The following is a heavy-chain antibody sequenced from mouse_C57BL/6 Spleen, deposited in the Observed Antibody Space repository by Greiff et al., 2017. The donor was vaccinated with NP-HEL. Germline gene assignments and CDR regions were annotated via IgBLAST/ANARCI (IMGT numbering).Heavy chain of an antibody. J-gene: IGHJ3*01. CDR3: ARSGDYDYDWFAY. Sequence: VQLQESGAELVKPGASVKISCKASGYAFSSYWMNWVKQRPGKGLEWIGQIYPGDGDTNYNGKFKGKATLTADKSSSTAYMQLSSLTSEDSAVYFCARSGDYDYDWFAYWGQGTLVTVSA. CDR1: GYAFSSYW. D-gene: IGHD2-4*01. CDR2: IYPGDGDT. V-gene: IGHV1-80*01.